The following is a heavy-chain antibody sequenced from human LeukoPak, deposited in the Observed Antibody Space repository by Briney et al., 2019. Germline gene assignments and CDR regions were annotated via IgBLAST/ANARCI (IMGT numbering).Heavy chain of an antibody. CDR3: ARGTIAAAGYYYFDY. CDR1: GFTFSSYW. V-gene: IGHV3-7*04. CDR2: IKQDGSEK. Sequence: GGSLRLSCAASGFTFSSYWMSWVRQAPGEGLEWVSNIKQDGSEKYYVDSVKGRFTISRDNAKNSLYLQMNSLRAEDTAVYYCARGTIAAAGYYYFDYWGQGTQVTVSS. J-gene: IGHJ4*02. D-gene: IGHD6-13*01.